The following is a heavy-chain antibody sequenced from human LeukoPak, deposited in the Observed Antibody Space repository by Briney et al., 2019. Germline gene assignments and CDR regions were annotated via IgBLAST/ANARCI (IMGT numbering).Heavy chain of an antibody. CDR2: ISAYNGNT. CDR1: VYTFTSYG. Sequence: ASVKVSCKASVYTFTSYGISWVRQAPGQGLEWMGWISAYNGNTNYAQKLQGRVTMTTDTSTSTAYMELRSLRSDDTAVYYCARGGYYYDSSGYYVDYWGQGTLVTVSS. J-gene: IGHJ4*02. D-gene: IGHD3-22*01. V-gene: IGHV1-18*01. CDR3: ARGGYYYDSSGYYVDY.